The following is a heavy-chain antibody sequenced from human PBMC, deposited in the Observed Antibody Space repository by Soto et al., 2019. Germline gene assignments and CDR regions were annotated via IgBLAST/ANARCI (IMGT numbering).Heavy chain of an antibody. CDR3: ARVDLRGADFWVEGDINAFDI. CDR2: ISAYNGNT. D-gene: IGHD3-3*01. CDR1: GYTFTSYG. J-gene: IGHJ3*02. Sequence: QVQLVQSGAEVKKPGASVKVSCKASGYTFTSYGISWVQQAPGQGLEWMGWISAYNGNTNYAQKLQGRVTMTTDTSTSTAYMELRSLRSDDTAVYYCARVDLRGADFWVEGDINAFDIWGQGTMVTVSS. V-gene: IGHV1-18*01.